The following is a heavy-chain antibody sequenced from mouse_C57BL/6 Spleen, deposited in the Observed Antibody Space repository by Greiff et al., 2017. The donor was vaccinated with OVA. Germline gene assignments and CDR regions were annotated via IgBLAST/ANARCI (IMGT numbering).Heavy chain of an antibody. V-gene: IGHV1-69*01. Sequence: QVQLQQPGAALVMPGASVKLSCKASGYTFTSYWMHWVKQRPGQGLEWIGEIDPSDSYTNYNQKFKDKSTLTVDKSSSTAYMQLSSLTSEDSAVYGCARLDRGVFAYWGQVTLVTVSA. CDR3: ARLDRGVFAY. D-gene: IGHD1-2*01. J-gene: IGHJ3*01. CDR2: IDPSDSYT. CDR1: GYTFTSYW.